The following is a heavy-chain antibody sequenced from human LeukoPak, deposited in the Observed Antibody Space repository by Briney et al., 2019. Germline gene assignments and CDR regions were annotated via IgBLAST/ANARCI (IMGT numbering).Heavy chain of an antibody. Sequence: GGSLRLSCAASGFTFSKHWMHWVRLGSRKGLEWVSSLIGSSGNTYYADSVKGRFSIFRDNSRNMLYLQMNSLRAEDTAVYYCARGAAGPDNWGQGTLVTVSS. V-gene: IGHV3-23*01. CDR2: LIGSSGNT. CDR1: GFTFSKHW. CDR3: ARGAAGPDN. D-gene: IGHD6-13*01. J-gene: IGHJ4*02.